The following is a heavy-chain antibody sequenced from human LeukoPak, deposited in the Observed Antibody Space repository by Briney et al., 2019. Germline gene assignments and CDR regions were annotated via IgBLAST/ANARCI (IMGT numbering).Heavy chain of an antibody. V-gene: IGHV3-7*01. CDR1: AFTFTSEW. D-gene: IGHD1-26*01. CDR2: IKQDGSEK. CDR3: ARLPGSTTFYDH. Sequence: GRCLRPVWPASAFTFTSEWMRSVRQERGDWRECVASIKQDGSEKYYVDSVNGRFTISRDNAKNSLHLQMNSLRAEDTAVYYCARLPGSTTFYDHWGQGTLLTVSS. J-gene: IGHJ4*02.